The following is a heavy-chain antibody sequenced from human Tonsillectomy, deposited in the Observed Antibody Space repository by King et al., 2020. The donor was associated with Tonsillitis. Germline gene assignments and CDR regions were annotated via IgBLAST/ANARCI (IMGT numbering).Heavy chain of an antibody. V-gene: IGHV3-7*01. CDR2: IKQDGSEK. CDR1: GFTFSSAW. Sequence: VQLVQSGGGLVQPGGSLRLSCAASGFTFSSAWMSWVRRAPGEGREWVANIKQDGSEKYYVDSVKGRFTISRDNAKNSLYLQMNSLRAEDTAVYYCARDRVAAKGGMDVWGQGTTVTVSS. D-gene: IGHD6-25*01. CDR3: ARDRVAAKGGMDV. J-gene: IGHJ6*02.